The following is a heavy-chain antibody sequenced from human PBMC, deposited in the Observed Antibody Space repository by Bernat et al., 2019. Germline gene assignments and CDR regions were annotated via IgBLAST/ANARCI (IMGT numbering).Heavy chain of an antibody. CDR2: IYHSGST. J-gene: IGHJ5*02. V-gene: IGHV4-38-2*01. CDR3: ATEGNYVWGSYRSPGGYNWFDP. CDR1: GYSISSGYY. D-gene: IGHD3-16*02. Sequence: QAQLQESGPGLVKPSETLSLTCAVSGYSISSGYYSGWLRQPPGKGLAWIGSIYHSGSTYYNPSLKRRVTKSVDTYKNPIILKLSSVTAAETAVYYCATEGNYVWGSYRSPGGYNWFDPWGQGTLVTVSS.